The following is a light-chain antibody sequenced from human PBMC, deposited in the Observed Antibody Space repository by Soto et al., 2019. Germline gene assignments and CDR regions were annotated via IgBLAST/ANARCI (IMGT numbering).Light chain of an antibody. Sequence: QSALTQPASVSGSPGQSITISCTGTGSDVGGYNYVSWYQQRPGKAPKLMIYEVSYRPSGVSNRFSGSKSGNTASLTISGLQAEDEADYYCSSYTTSSTLVFGGGTKLTVL. CDR3: SSYTTSSTLV. CDR1: GSDVGGYNY. CDR2: EVS. V-gene: IGLV2-14*01. J-gene: IGLJ2*01.